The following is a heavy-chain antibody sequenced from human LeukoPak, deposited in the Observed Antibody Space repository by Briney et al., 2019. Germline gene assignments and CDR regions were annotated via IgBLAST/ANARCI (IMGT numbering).Heavy chain of an antibody. CDR1: GFTFSSYG. CDR2: ISYAGSSK. CDR3: ARGHSYSSGWPKNFDY. Sequence: GRSLRLSCAASGFTFSSYGMHWVRQAPGKGLEWVAVISYAGSSKFYGDSVKGRFTISRDNSKNSLYLQMNSLRAEDTAVYYCARGHSYSSGWPKNFDYWGQGTLVTVSS. J-gene: IGHJ4*02. V-gene: IGHV3-30*03. D-gene: IGHD6-19*01.